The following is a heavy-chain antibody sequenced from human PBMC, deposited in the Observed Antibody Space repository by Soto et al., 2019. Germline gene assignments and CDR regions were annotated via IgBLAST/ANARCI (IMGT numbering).Heavy chain of an antibody. D-gene: IGHD3-10*01. CDR3: ARCMGFDGSGYAFFDS. CDR2: VSSSSSYI. J-gene: IGHJ4*02. Sequence: EVQLVESGGGLVKPGGSLRLSCAASGFTFSGHTINWVRQAPGKGLEWVSSVSSSSSYIYYADSVKGRCTVSRDNADKSLYLQMNSLRAEDTAIYYCARCMGFDGSGYAFFDSWGQGTLVTVSS. CDR1: GFTFSGHT. V-gene: IGHV3-21*01.